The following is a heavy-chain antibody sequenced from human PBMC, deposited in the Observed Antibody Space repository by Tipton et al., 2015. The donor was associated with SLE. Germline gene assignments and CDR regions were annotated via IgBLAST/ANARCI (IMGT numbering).Heavy chain of an antibody. J-gene: IGHJ6*03. Sequence: TLSLTCAIYGGSFSGYSWTWIRQPPGKGLEWIGEINHSGSTNYNPSLKSRVTISGGTSKNQFSLKVNSVTAADTAVYYCARWGSFYYYMDVWGKGTTVTVSS. CDR3: ARWGSFYYYMDV. D-gene: IGHD3-16*02. CDR2: INHSGST. V-gene: IGHV4-34*01. CDR1: GGSFSGYS.